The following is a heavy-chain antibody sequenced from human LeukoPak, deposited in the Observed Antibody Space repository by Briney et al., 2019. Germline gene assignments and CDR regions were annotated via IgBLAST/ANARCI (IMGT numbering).Heavy chain of an antibody. D-gene: IGHD2-15*01. CDR1: GFTFSSYT. J-gene: IGHJ6*03. CDR2: IKQDGSEK. V-gene: IGHV3-7*01. Sequence: GGSLRLSCAASGFTFSSYTMHWVRQAPGKGLEWVANIKQDGSEKYYVDSVKGRFTISRDNAKNSLYLQMNSLRAEDTAVYYCARKVAYYYYNMDVWGKGTTVTVSS. CDR3: ARKVAYYYYNMDV.